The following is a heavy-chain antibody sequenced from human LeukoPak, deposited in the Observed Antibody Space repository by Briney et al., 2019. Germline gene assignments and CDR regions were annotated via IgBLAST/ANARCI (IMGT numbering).Heavy chain of an antibody. Sequence: GGSLRLSCAASGFSFSDYYMTWIRQAPGKGLEWVSYINGTGRTIYYADSVKGRFTISRDNAENSLYLQMNSLRAEDTAVYYCARVPTGNGFDWGHGTLVTVSS. CDR1: GFSFSDYY. CDR2: INGTGRTI. V-gene: IGHV3-11*01. D-gene: IGHD1-1*01. J-gene: IGHJ4*01. CDR3: ARVPTGNGFD.